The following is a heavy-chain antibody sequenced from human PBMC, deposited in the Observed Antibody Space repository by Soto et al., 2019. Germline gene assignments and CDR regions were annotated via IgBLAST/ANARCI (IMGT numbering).Heavy chain of an antibody. CDR1: GGSISSYY. D-gene: IGHD6-19*01. J-gene: IGHJ6*03. V-gene: IGHV4-59*01. Sequence: QVQLQESGPGLVKPSETLSLTCTVSGGSISSYYWSWIRQPPGKGLEWIGYIYYSGSTNYNPSLKSRVTISVDSSKYQFSLKLSSVTAADTAVYYCAREEASSGWSFYMDVWGKGITVTVSS. CDR2: IYYSGST. CDR3: AREEASSGWSFYMDV.